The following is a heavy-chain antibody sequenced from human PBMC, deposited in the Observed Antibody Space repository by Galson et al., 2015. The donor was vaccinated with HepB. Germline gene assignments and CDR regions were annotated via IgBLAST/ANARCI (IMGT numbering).Heavy chain of an antibody. V-gene: IGHV1-69*04. D-gene: IGHD6-13*01. Sequence: SVKVSCKASGGTFSSYAISWVRQAPGQGLEWMGRIIPILGIANYAQKFQGRVTITADKSTSTAYMELSSLRSEDTAVYYCAREIQSAAADIVDYWGQGTLVTVSS. CDR2: IIPILGIA. CDR1: GGTFSSYA. J-gene: IGHJ4*02. CDR3: AREIQSAAADIVDY.